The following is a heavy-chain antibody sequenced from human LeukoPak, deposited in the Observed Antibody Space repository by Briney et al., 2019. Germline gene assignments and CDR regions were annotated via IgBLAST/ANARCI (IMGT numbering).Heavy chain of an antibody. CDR2: IRYDGSNK. V-gene: IGHV3-30*02. Sequence: PGGSLRLSCAASGFTFSSYGMHWVRQAPGKGLEWVAFIRYDGSNKYYADSVKGRFTISRDNSKNTLYLQMNSPRAEDTAVYYCAKFTTYYYDSSGPNWGQGTLVTVSS. J-gene: IGHJ4*02. CDR3: AKFTTYYYDSSGPN. D-gene: IGHD3-22*01. CDR1: GFTFSSYG.